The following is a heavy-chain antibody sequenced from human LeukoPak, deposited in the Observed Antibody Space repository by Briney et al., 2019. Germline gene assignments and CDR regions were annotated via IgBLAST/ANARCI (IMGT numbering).Heavy chain of an antibody. J-gene: IGHJ4*02. Sequence: GGSLRLSCAASGFTFSSYAMSWVRQAPGKGREWVSAISGSGGRPYYADSVKGRFTISRDNSKNTLYLQMNSLRAEDTAVYYCARHPEPGYCSSTSCHESYFDYWGQGTLVTVSS. D-gene: IGHD2-2*01. CDR3: ARHPEPGYCSSTSCHESYFDY. CDR1: GFTFSSYA. CDR2: ISGSGGRP. V-gene: IGHV3-23*01.